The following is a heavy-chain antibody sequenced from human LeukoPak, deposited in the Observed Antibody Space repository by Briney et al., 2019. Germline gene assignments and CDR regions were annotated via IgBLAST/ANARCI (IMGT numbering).Heavy chain of an antibody. J-gene: IGHJ5*02. D-gene: IGHD3-22*01. CDR1: GYTFTAYY. CDR3: ARDLTATSGYYYCWFDP. CDR2: IDPNSGGT. Sequence: ASVKVSCKASGYTFTAYYIHWVRQAPGQGLEWMGWIDPNSGGTNFAQKFQGRVTMTRDTSISTAYMELSRLRSDDTAVYYCARDLTATSGYYYCWFDPWGQGTLVTVSS. V-gene: IGHV1-2*02.